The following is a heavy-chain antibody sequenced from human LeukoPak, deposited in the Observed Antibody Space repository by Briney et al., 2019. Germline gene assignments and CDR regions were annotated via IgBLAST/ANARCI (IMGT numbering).Heavy chain of an antibody. Sequence: KHGEDLMISCKGSGYSFTNYWIGWVRQMPGKGLEWMGIIYPGDSDTRYSPSFQGQVTISANKSHSPPYLPSRSLRDSDTAMYFCASRWSGSLGWGQGTLVTVS. V-gene: IGHV5-51*01. CDR3: ASRWSGSLG. J-gene: IGHJ4*02. D-gene: IGHD3-3*01. CDR2: IYPGDSDT. CDR1: GYSFTNYW.